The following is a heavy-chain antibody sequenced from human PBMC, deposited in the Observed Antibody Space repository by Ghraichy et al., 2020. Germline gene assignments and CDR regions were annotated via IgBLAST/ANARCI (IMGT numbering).Heavy chain of an antibody. CDR1: GGSISSSSYY. D-gene: IGHD2-2*01. CDR3: ARHRFSRSYYMDV. CDR2: IDYSGSK. J-gene: IGHJ6*03. Sequence: SQTLSLTCIVSGGSISSSSYYWGWIRQPPEKGLEWIGSIDYSGSKYYGLSLKSRVTISVDTSKNQFTLRLSSVTAADTAVYYCARHRFSRSYYMDVWGKGTAVTVSS. V-gene: IGHV4-39*01.